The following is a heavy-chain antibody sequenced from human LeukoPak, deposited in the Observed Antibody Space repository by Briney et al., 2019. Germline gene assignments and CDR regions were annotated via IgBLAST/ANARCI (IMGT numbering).Heavy chain of an antibody. CDR2: INHSGST. CDR1: GGSFSGYY. D-gene: IGHD5-24*01. V-gene: IGHV4-34*01. J-gene: IGHJ4*02. Sequence: SETLSLTCAVYGGSFSGYYWSWIRQPPGKGLEWIGEINHSGSTNYNPSLKSRVTISVDTSKNQFSLKLSSVTAADTAVYYCASGNAWGVATISSWGQGTLVTVSS. CDR3: ASGNAWGVATISS.